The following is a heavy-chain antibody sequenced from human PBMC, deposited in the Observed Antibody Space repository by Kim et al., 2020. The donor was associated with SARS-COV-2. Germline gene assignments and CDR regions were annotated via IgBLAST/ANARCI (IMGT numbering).Heavy chain of an antibody. CDR2: IYHSGST. V-gene: IGHV4-4*02. CDR1: GGSISSSNW. D-gene: IGHD3-9*01. CDR3: ARGAGDILTGYYMASSLYYFDY. Sequence: GTLSLTCAVSGGSISSSNWWSWVRQPPGKGLEWIGEIYHSGSTNYNPSLKSRVTISVDKSKNQFSLKLSSVTAADTAVYYCARGAGDILTGYYMASSLYYFDYWGQGTLVTVSS. J-gene: IGHJ4*02.